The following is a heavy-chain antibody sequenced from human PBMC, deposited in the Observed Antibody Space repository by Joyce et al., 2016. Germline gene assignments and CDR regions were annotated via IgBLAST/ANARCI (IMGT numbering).Heavy chain of an antibody. CDR3: ARATTYYFYYYMDV. V-gene: IGHV3-48*01. CDR1: GVSFNTYS. CDR2: MSSSSNTI. D-gene: IGHD1-14*01. Sequence: EVQLVESGGGLVQPGGSLGLSCAASGVSFNTYSMNWVRQGPGKGLKCGSYMSSSSNTIYYVDSVKGRFTITRDNAKNSLYLQMNSLRAEDTAVYFCARATTYYFYYYMDVWGKGTTVTVSS. J-gene: IGHJ6*03.